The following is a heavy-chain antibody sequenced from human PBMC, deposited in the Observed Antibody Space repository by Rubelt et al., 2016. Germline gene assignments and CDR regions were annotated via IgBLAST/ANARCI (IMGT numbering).Heavy chain of an antibody. Sequence: QVQLQESGPGLVKPSQTLSLTCPVSGASIRRGGYYWSWIRPHPGKGLEWIGYIYYSGSTYYNPSLKSRVTISVDTSKNQFSLKLSSVTAADTAVYYCARDSGSRIFDYWGQGTLVTVSS. CDR3: ARDSGSRIFDY. V-gene: IGHV4-31*03. J-gene: IGHJ4*02. D-gene: IGHD2/OR15-2a*01. CDR2: IYYSGST. CDR1: GASIRRGGYY.